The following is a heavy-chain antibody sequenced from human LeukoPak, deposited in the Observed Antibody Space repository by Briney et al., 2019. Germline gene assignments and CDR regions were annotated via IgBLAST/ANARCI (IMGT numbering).Heavy chain of an antibody. V-gene: IGHV4-39*01. Sequence: PSETLSLTCTVSGGSISSSSYYWGWIRQPPGKGLEWIGSIYYSGSTYYNPSLKSRVTISVDTSKNQFSLMLSSVTAADTAVYYCARVTAYDGSGYYKYYFDYWGQGTLVTVSS. J-gene: IGHJ4*02. CDR3: ARVTAYDGSGYYKYYFDY. D-gene: IGHD3-22*01. CDR1: GGSISSSSYY. CDR2: IYYSGST.